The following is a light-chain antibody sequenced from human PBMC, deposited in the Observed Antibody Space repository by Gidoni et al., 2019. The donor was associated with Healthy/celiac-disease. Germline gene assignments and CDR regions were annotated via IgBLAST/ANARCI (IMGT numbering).Light chain of an antibody. Sequence: DIQMTQSPSSLSASVGDRVTITCRASQSISSHLNWYQQKPGKAPKLLIYAASSLQSGVPSRFSGSGSGTDFTLTISSLQPEDFATYYCQQSYSSFGGGTKVEIK. CDR3: QQSYSS. CDR1: QSISSH. J-gene: IGKJ4*01. CDR2: AAS. V-gene: IGKV1-39*01.